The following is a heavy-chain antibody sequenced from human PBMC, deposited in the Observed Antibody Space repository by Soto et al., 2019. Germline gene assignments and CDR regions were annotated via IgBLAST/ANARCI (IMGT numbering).Heavy chain of an antibody. Sequence: QVQLQESGPGLVKPSETLSLTCIVSGGSISSYYWSWIRQPPGKGLEWIGYIYQTGTTNYNPSLKRRASISLETSRRQFSLDLTSVTAAATATYFCARGEGWNAVEFHYWGQGTRVTVSS. V-gene: IGHV4-59*01. CDR1: GGSISSYY. CDR2: IYQTGTT. D-gene: IGHD1-1*01. CDR3: ARGEGWNAVEFHY. J-gene: IGHJ1*01.